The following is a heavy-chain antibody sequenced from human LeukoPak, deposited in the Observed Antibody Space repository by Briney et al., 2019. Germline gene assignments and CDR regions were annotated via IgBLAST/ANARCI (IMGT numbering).Heavy chain of an antibody. J-gene: IGHJ4*02. CDR2: ISGSGGST. CDR1: GFTFSGYA. V-gene: IGHV3-23*01. Sequence: GGSLRLSCAASGFTFSGYAMSWVRQAPGKGLEWVSAISGSGGSTYYADSVKGRFTISRDNSKNTLYLQMNSLRAEDTAVYYCAKGRDGYNSCFDYWGQGTLVTVSS. D-gene: IGHD5-24*01. CDR3: AKGRDGYNSCFDY.